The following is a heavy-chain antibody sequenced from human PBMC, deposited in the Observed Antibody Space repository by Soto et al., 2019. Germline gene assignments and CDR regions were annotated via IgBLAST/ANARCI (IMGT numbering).Heavy chain of an antibody. J-gene: IGHJ4*02. V-gene: IGHV4-59*11. Sequence: SETLSLTCTVTGASISSHYWSWIRQPPEKGLEFIGYIYYSGSTSYNPSLKSRVTISIDTSKNHFSLKLSSVTAADTAVYYCVSRQYFGSGNFIDYWGQGTLVTVSS. CDR1: GASISSHY. CDR3: VSRQYFGSGNFIDY. CDR2: IYYSGST. D-gene: IGHD3-10*01.